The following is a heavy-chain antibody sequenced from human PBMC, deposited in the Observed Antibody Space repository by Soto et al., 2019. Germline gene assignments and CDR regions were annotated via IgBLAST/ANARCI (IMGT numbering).Heavy chain of an antibody. D-gene: IGHD1-26*01. CDR3: ARVNRAYESGCYSFGMDL. V-gene: IGHV1-69*17. J-gene: IGHJ6*02. Sequence: QVPLVQSGAEVKKPGSSVTVSCKASGGTFRKYGIAWVRQAPGQGLEWMGGIIPFFGIANFAQNFQGRVTIGAHKSTGTAYMELSSRRFEDMAVYYCARVNRAYESGCYSFGMDLWGQGTTVTVSS. CDR1: GGTFRKYG. CDR2: IIPFFGIA.